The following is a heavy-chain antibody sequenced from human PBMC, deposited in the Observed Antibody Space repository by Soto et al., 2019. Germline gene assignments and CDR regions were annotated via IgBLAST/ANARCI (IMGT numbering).Heavy chain of an antibody. V-gene: IGHV1-18*04. CDR3: ARVFAGVLSPQQYYYGMDV. D-gene: IGHD3-16*02. CDR1: GYTFTSYG. J-gene: IGHJ6*02. CDR2: ISAYNGNT. Sequence: ASVKVSCKASGYTFTSYGISWVRQAPGQGLEWMGWISAYNGNTNYAQKLQGRVTMTTDTSTSTAYMELRSLRSDDTAVYYCARVFAGVLSPQQYYYGMDVWGQGTTVTVSS.